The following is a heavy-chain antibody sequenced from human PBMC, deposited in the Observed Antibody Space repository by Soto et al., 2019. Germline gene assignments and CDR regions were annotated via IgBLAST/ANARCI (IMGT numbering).Heavy chain of an antibody. CDR3: ARDQTGITTAGGGRIDH. D-gene: IGHD6-13*01. J-gene: IGHJ4*02. CDR2: VSFDGSNK. Sequence: QVQLVESGGGVVQPGRSLRLSCAASGFTFSTHAMHWVRQAPGKGLECVAIVSFDGSNKYYPDSVKGRFTISRDNSKNTLYLQMSGLTPEDTAFYYCARDQTGITTAGGGRIDHWGQGTLVTVSS. CDR1: GFTFSTHA. V-gene: IGHV3-30-3*01.